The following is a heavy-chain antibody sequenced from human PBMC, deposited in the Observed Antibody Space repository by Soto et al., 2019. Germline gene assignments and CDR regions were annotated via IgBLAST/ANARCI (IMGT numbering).Heavy chain of an antibody. V-gene: IGHV5-10-1*01. J-gene: IGHJ6*02. CDR1: GYSFTSYW. CDR2: IDPSDSYT. Sequence: GESLKISCKGSGYSFTSYWISWVRQMPGKGLEWMGRIDPSDSYTNYSPSFQGHVTISADKSISTAYPQWSSLKASDTAMYYCARHMVVPAARQLTYYYYGMDVWGQGTTVTVSS. CDR3: ARHMVVPAARQLTYYYYGMDV. D-gene: IGHD2-2*01.